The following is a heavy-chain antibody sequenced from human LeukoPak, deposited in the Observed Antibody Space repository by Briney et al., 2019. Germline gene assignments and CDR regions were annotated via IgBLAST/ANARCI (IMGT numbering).Heavy chain of an antibody. D-gene: IGHD3-10*01. V-gene: IGHV3-30*03. CDR3: ASYYGSGSYYGGALDY. J-gene: IGHJ4*02. CDR2: MSDGGSNK. Sequence: GGSLRLSFAAPEFTFSRYGMNWVRQPPGKGLKWVALMSDGGSNKYYADSVKGRFTICRDDSKNKLYLQMNSLRAEDTAVYYCASYYGSGSYYGGALDYWGQGTLVTVSS. CDR1: EFTFSRYG.